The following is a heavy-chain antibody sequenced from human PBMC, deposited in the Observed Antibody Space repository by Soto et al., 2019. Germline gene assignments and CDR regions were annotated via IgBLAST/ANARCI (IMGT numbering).Heavy chain of an antibody. V-gene: IGHV1-18*04. CDR3: ARGAVVVTATGYYYGMDV. Sequence: ASVKVSCKASGYTFTSYGISWVRQAPGQGLEWMGWSSAYNGNTNYAQKLQGRVTMTTDTSTSTAYMELRSLRSDDTAVYYCARGAVVVTATGYYYGMDVWRQGTTVTVSS. CDR2: SSAYNGNT. D-gene: IGHD2-21*02. J-gene: IGHJ6*02. CDR1: GYTFTSYG.